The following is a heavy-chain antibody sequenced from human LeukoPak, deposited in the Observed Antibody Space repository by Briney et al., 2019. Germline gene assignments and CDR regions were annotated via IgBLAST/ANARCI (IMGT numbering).Heavy chain of an antibody. CDR3: ASYDGSGSIDY. CDR2: ISWNSGSI. D-gene: IGHD3-10*01. J-gene: IGHJ4*02. Sequence: GGSLRLSCAASGLTFDDYAMHWVRQAPGKGLEWVSGISWNSGSIGYADSVKGRFTISRDNAKNSLYLQMNSLRAEDTALYYCASYDGSGSIDYWGQGALVTVSS. V-gene: IGHV3-9*01. CDR1: GLTFDDYA.